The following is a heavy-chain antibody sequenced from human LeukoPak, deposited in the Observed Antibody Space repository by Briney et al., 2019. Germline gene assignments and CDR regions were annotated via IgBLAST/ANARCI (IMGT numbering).Heavy chain of an antibody. CDR1: GYSISSVYY. V-gene: IGHV4-38-2*02. J-gene: IGHJ4*02. CDR3: ARVRSCSGSSCSSPTYFDY. D-gene: IGHD2-15*01. CDR2: IYHSGST. Sequence: SETLSLTCTVSGYSISSVYYWGWIRQPPGKGLEWIGNIYHSGSTYYNASLKSRVTILLDMSRSQFSLKLSSVTAADTAVYYCARVRSCSGSSCSSPTYFDYWGQGTLVTVSS.